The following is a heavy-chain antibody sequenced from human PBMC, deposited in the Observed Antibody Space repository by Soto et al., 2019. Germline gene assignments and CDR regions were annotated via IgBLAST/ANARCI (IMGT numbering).Heavy chain of an antibody. J-gene: IGHJ6*02. CDR2: IYTSGST. V-gene: IGHV4-4*07. CDR3: AIVFGSYYYHYGMEV. D-gene: IGHD3-16*01. CDR1: GGSISSYY. Sequence: SETLSLTCTVSGGSISSYYWSWIRQPSGKGLEWIGRIYTSGSTNYNPSLKSRVTMSVDTSKNQFSPKLSSVTAADTAVYYCAIVFGSYYYHYGMEVWGQGTTVTVSS.